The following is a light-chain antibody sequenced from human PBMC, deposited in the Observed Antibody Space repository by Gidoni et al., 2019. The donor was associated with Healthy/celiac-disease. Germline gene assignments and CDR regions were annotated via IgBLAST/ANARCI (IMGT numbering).Light chain of an antibody. J-gene: IGKJ4*01. CDR2: AAS. CDR3: QQSYSTLPLT. Sequence: DIQMPQSPSSLSASVGDRVTITCRASQSISSSLNWYQQKPGKAPKLLIYAASSLQSGVPARFSGSGSGTDFTLTISSLQPEDFATYYCQQSYSTLPLTFGGGTKVEIK. CDR1: QSISSS. V-gene: IGKV1-39*01.